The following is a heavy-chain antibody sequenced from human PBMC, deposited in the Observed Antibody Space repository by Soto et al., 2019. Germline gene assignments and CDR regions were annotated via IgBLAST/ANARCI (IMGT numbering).Heavy chain of an antibody. CDR2: ISSSGSTI. CDR1: GFTFSDYY. J-gene: IGHJ6*02. V-gene: IGHV3-11*01. Sequence: QVPLVESGGGLVKPGGSLRLSCAASGFTFSDYYMSWIRQAPGKGLEWVSYISSSGSTIYYADSVKGRFTISRDNAKNSLYLQMNSLRAEDTAVYYCARFEDTYSNKWYYYYYGMDVWGQGTTVTVSS. D-gene: IGHD4-4*01. CDR3: ARFEDTYSNKWYYYYYGMDV.